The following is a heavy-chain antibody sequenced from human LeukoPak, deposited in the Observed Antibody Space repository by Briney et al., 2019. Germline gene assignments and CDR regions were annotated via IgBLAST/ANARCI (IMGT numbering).Heavy chain of an antibody. CDR1: GGSFSGYY. V-gene: IGHV4-30-4*08. CDR3: ARRGPDYGDYGSRYWYFDL. J-gene: IGHJ2*01. Sequence: PSETLSLTCAVYGGSFSGYYWSWIRQPPGKGLEWIGYIYYSGSTYYNPSLKSRVTISVDTSKNQFSLKLSSVTAADTAVYYCARRGPDYGDYGSRYWYFDLWGRGTLVTVSS. CDR2: IYYSGST. D-gene: IGHD4-17*01.